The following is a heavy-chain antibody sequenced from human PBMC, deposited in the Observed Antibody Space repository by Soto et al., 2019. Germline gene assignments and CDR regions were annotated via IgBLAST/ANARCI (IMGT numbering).Heavy chain of an antibody. J-gene: IGHJ5*02. Sequence: PGGSLRLSCAASGFTFSSYEMNWVRQAPGKGLEWVSYISSSGSTIYYADSVKGQFTISRDNAKNSLYLQMNSLRAEDTAVYYCARWVVAATGNNWFDPWGQGTLVTVSS. D-gene: IGHD2-15*01. CDR3: ARWVVAATGNNWFDP. CDR1: GFTFSSYE. V-gene: IGHV3-48*03. CDR2: ISSSGSTI.